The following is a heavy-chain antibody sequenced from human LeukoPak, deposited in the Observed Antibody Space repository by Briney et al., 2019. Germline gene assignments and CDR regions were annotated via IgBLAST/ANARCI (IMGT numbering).Heavy chain of an antibody. D-gene: IGHD5-24*01. CDR3: ARDQRNGYNYGAFDI. CDR2: ISGRGDSA. CDR1: GFNFRNHA. J-gene: IGHJ3*02. V-gene: IGHV3-23*01. Sequence: GGSLRLSCVASGFNFRNHAMNWVRQAPGKGLEGVADISGRGDSAYYAESVKGRFTISRDNAKNSLYLQMNSLRAEDTAVYYCARDQRNGYNYGAFDIWGQGTMVTVSS.